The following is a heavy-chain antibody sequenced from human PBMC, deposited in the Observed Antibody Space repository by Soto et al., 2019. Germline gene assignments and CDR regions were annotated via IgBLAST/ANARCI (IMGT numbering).Heavy chain of an antibody. Sequence: QITLKESGPTLVKPTQTLTLTCTFSGFSLSTSGVGVGWIRQPPGKALEWLALIYWDDDKHHSPSLKSRLTIAKNTSKNQVVRTMTTMDPVDTAPYYCARSPLGPPFYYFDSWGQGTLVTVSS. V-gene: IGHV2-5*02. CDR2: IYWDDDK. D-gene: IGHD7-27*01. J-gene: IGHJ4*02. CDR1: GFSLSTSGVG. CDR3: ARSPLGPPFYYFDS.